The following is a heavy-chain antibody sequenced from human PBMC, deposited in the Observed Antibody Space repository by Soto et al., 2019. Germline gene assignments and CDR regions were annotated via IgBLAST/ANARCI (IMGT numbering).Heavy chain of an antibody. D-gene: IGHD3-3*01. Sequence: EVQLVQSGAEVKKPGESLKISCKGSGYSFTSYWIGWVRQMPGKGLEWMGIIYPGDSDTRYSPSFQGQVTISDDKSISTAYLQWSSLKASDTAMYYCARHGEGRHLTYYDFWSGYYSSWGMDVWGQGTTVTVSS. CDR3: ARHGEGRHLTYYDFWSGYYSSWGMDV. V-gene: IGHV5-51*01. J-gene: IGHJ6*02. CDR1: GYSFTSYW. CDR2: IYPGDSDT.